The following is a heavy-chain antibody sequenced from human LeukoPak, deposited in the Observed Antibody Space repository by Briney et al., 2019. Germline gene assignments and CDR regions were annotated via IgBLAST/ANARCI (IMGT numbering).Heavy chain of an antibody. V-gene: IGHV3-9*03. CDR3: AKGQYSSGWYVFDY. CDR2: ISWNSDSI. Sequence: PGGSLRLSCAASGFTFDDYAMHWVRQAPGKGLEWVSGISWNSDSIGYADSVKGRFTISRDNAKNSLYLQMNSLRAEDMALYYCAKGQYSSGWYVFDYWGQGTLVTVSS. J-gene: IGHJ4*02. D-gene: IGHD6-19*01. CDR1: GFTFDDYA.